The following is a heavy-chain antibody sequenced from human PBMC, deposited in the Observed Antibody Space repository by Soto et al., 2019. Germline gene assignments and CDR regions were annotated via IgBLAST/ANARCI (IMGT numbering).Heavy chain of an antibody. V-gene: IGHV3-23*01. Sequence: EVQLLESGGGLVQPGGSMRLSCAASGFTFSNYAMSWVRQAPGKALEWVSGISNSGGKTYYVDSVKGRFTISRDNSKNRLYGQMNGLRAEDTVVYYCAEAGQYSRWPIDYWGQGTVVTVSS. CDR2: ISNSGGKT. CDR1: GFTFSNYA. J-gene: IGHJ4*02. D-gene: IGHD1-26*01. CDR3: AEAGQYSRWPIDY.